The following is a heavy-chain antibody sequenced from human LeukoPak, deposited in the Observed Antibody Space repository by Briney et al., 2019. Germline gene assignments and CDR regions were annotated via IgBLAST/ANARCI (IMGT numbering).Heavy chain of an antibody. D-gene: IGHD6-19*01. J-gene: IGHJ4*02. Sequence: GGSLRLSCAASGFTFSPYSMTWVRQAPGKGLEWVSSISSGGDDIYYSDLVKGRFTISRDSAKNSLFLQMSNLRADDTGVYYCATKQWLNSWGQGTRVTVSS. CDR3: ATKQWLNS. CDR2: ISSGGDDI. V-gene: IGHV3-21*01. CDR1: GFTFSPYS.